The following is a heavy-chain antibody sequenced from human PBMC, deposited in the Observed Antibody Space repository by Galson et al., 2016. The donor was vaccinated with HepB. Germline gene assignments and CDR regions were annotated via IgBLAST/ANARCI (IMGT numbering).Heavy chain of an antibody. CDR3: AKDRSPYYDIVTGYFPDNDAFDI. J-gene: IGHJ3*02. Sequence: SLRLSCAASGFTFSGHAMSWVRQAPGRGLEWVSCLSGSGGSTYYADSVKGRFTISRDNSKNTLYLQMNSLRAEDTAVYYCAKDRSPYYDIVTGYFPDNDAFDIWGQGTMVTVSS. CDR2: LSGSGGST. D-gene: IGHD3-9*01. CDR1: GFTFSGHA. V-gene: IGHV3-23*01.